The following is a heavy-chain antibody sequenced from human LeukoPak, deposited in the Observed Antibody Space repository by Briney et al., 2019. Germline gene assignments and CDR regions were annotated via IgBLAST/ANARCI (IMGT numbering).Heavy chain of an antibody. V-gene: IGHV3-23*01. CDR2: ISTTGGGT. Sequence: GGSLRLSCAASGFSFNNYAMSWVRQAPGKGLEWVSAISTTGGGTYYADSVKGRFTVSRDNPKNTLSLQMDSLRVEDTALYYCAKDWTTVVTPKGYYFDSWGQGTLVTVSS. CDR1: GFSFNNYA. CDR3: AKDWTTVVTPKGYYFDS. D-gene: IGHD4-23*01. J-gene: IGHJ4*02.